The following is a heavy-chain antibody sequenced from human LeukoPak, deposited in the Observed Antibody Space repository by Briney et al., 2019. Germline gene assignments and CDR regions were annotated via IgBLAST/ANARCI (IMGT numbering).Heavy chain of an antibody. J-gene: IGHJ6*03. D-gene: IGHD2-2*01. CDR1: GGTFSSYA. CDR2: IIPIFGTA. V-gene: IGHV1-69*13. Sequence: SVKVSCKASGGTFSSYAISWVRQAPGQGLERMGGIIPIFGTANYAQKFQGRVTITADESTSTAYMELSSLRSEDTAVYHCARVSDGYCSSTSCYYYYYMDVWGKGTTVTVSS. CDR3: ARVSDGYCSSTSCYYYYYMDV.